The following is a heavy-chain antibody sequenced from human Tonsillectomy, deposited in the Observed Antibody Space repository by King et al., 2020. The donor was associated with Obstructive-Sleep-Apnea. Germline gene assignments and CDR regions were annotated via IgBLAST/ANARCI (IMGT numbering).Heavy chain of an antibody. J-gene: IGHJ6*01. D-gene: IGHD2-15*01. CDR2: ISWNSGDI. Sequence: VQLVESGGGLVQPGRSLRLSCAASGFTFDDYAMHWVRQAPGKGLEWVSGISWNSGDIIYADSVKGRFTISRDNAKNSLYLQMNSLRAEDTALYYCAKGDSHYYYYAMDV. CDR1: GFTFDDYA. V-gene: IGHV3-9*01. CDR3: AKGDSHYYYYAMDV.